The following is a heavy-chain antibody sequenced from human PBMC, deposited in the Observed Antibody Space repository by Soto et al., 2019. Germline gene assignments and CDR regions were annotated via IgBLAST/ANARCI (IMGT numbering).Heavy chain of an antibody. J-gene: IGHJ4*02. CDR2: TYYSGST. CDR3: ARGRDYDSSGYPYFDD. D-gene: IGHD3-22*01. CDR1: GGSISSSSYY. Sequence: PSETLSLTCTVSGGSISSSSYYWGWIRQPPGKGLEWIGSTYYSGSTYYNPSLKSRVTISVDTSKNQFSLKLSSVTAADTAGYYCARGRDYDSSGYPYFDDWCQGTLVTVSS. V-gene: IGHV4-39*01.